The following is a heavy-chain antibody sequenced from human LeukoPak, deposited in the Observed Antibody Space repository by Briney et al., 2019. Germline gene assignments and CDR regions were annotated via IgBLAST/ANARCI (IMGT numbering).Heavy chain of an antibody. CDR2: INTNTGNP. J-gene: IGHJ6*02. V-gene: IGHV7-4-1*02. CDR1: GYTFTSYA. CDR3: ARAPDTEASYYYYYYGMDV. Sequence: ASVKVSCKASGYTFTSYAMNWVRQAPGQGLEWMGWINTNTGNPTYAQGFTGRFVFSLDTSVSTAYLQISSLKAEDTAVYYCARAPDTEASYYYYYYGMDVWGQGTTVTVSS. D-gene: IGHD1-14*01.